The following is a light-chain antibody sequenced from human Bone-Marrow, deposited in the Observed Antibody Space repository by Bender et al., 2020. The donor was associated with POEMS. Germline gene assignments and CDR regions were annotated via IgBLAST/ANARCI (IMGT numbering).Light chain of an antibody. CDR1: DSDVGSYNL. CDR2: DVT. CDR3: CSYAGSSTF. V-gene: IGLV2-23*02. J-gene: IGLJ1*01. Sequence: QSALTQPASVSGSPGQSITISCTGTDSDVGSYNLVSWYQHHPGKAPQLMIYDVTKRPSGVPDRFSGSKSGNTASLTISGLQAEDEADYFCCSYAGSSTFFGTGTKVTVL.